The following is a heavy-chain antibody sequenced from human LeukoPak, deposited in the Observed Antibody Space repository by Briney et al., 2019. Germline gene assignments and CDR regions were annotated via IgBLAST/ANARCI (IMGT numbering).Heavy chain of an antibody. V-gene: IGHV3-21*01. J-gene: IGHJ4*02. CDR3: ARDSDSSGHYYMDYFDY. D-gene: IGHD3-22*01. CDR1: GFTFTSYA. CDR2: ISSSSRDI. Sequence: NPGGSLRLSCAASGFTFTSYAMNWVRQAPGKGLEWVLSISSSSRDINYADSVKGRFTISRDNAWNSLYLQMNSLRAEDTAVYYCARDSDSSGHYYMDYFDYWGQGALVTVSS.